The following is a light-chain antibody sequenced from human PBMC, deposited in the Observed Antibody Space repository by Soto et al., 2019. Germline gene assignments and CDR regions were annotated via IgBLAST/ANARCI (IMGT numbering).Light chain of an antibody. CDR3: QQYATSPRT. Sequence: EFVLTQSPGTLSLSPGERATLSCRASQTVRNNYLAWYQKKPGQAPRLLIYDASSRATGIPDRFSGGGSGTDFTLTISRLEPEDFAVYYCQQYATSPRTFGQGTKVDIK. CDR1: QTVRNNY. J-gene: IGKJ1*01. CDR2: DAS. V-gene: IGKV3-20*01.